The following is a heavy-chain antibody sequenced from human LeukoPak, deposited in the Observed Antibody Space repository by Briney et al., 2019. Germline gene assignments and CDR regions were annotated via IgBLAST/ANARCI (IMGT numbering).Heavy chain of an antibody. CDR2: IYYSGNT. CDR3: ARSTTVTPDLDY. V-gene: IGHV4-39*01. D-gene: IGHD4-17*01. J-gene: IGHJ4*02. Sequence: KPSETLSLTCTVSGGSISRSGYFWGWIRQPPGKGPEWIGSIYYSGNTYYNPSLKSRVTISVDTSKNQFSLKLSSVTAADTAVYYCARSTTVTPDLDYWGQGTLVTVSS. CDR1: GGSISRSGYF.